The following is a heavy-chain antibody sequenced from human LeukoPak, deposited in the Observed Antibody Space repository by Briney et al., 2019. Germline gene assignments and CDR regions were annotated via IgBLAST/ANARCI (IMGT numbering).Heavy chain of an antibody. CDR2: INPNSGGT. Sequence: ASVKVSCKASGYTFTGYYMHWVRQAPGQGLEWMGWINPNSGGTNYAQKFQGRVTMTRDTSISTAYMELSRLRSDDTAVYYCARALTGYDPIDYWGQGTLVTVSS. CDR1: GYTFTGYY. D-gene: IGHD3-9*01. J-gene: IGHJ4*02. V-gene: IGHV1-2*02. CDR3: ARALTGYDPIDY.